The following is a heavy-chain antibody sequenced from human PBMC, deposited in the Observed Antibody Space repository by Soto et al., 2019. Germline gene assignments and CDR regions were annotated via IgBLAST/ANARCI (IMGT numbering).Heavy chain of an antibody. V-gene: IGHV1-2*04. Sequence: ASVKVSCKASGYTFTGYYMHWVRQAPGQGLEWMGWINPNSGGTNYAQKFQGWVTMTRDTSISTAYMELSRLRSDDTAVYYCARQLDFWSGYSYYYGMDVWGQGTTVTVPS. CDR2: INPNSGGT. D-gene: IGHD3-3*01. CDR1: GYTFTGYY. CDR3: ARQLDFWSGYSYYYGMDV. J-gene: IGHJ6*02.